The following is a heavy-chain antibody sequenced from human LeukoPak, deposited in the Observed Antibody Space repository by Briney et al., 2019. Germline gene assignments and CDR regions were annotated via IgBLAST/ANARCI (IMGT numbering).Heavy chain of an antibody. CDR2: IKQDGSEK. D-gene: IGHD2-15*01. CDR1: GFTFSSYW. J-gene: IGHJ4*02. CDR3: ARDRYCSGGSCYSFLRFDY. Sequence: PGGSLRLSCAASGFTFSSYWMNWVRQAPGKGLEWVANIKQDGSEKYYVDSVKGRFTISRDNAKNSLYLQMSSLRAEDTAVYYCARDRYCSGGSCYSFLRFDYWGQGTLVTVSS. V-gene: IGHV3-7*01.